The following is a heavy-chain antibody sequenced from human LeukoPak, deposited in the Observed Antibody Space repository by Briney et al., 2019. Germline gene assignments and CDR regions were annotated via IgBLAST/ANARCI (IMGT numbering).Heavy chain of an antibody. V-gene: IGHV4-4*07. J-gene: IGHJ4*02. CDR3: ARAPLRYFDWLSRPFDY. CDR1: GDSISNYY. CDR2: IYTSGST. D-gene: IGHD3-9*01. Sequence: SETLSLTCTVSGDSISNYYWSWIRQPAGKGLEWIGRIYTSGSTNYNPSLKSRVTMSVDTSKNQFSLKLSSVTAADTAVYYCARAPLRYFDWLSRPFDYWGQGTLVTVSS.